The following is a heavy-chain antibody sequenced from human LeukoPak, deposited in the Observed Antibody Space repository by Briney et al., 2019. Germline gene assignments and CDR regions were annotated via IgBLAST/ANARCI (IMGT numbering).Heavy chain of an antibody. Sequence: GGSLRLSCAASGFTFSGYGMHWVRQAPGKGLEWVAFIRYDGSNKYYADSVKGRFTTSRDNSKNTLYLQMNSLRAEDTAVYYCAKEGGITIFGVVTDYYYYMDVWGKGTTVTVSS. D-gene: IGHD3-3*01. CDR2: IRYDGSNK. CDR3: AKEGGITIFGVVTDYYYYMDV. V-gene: IGHV3-30*02. CDR1: GFTFSGYG. J-gene: IGHJ6*03.